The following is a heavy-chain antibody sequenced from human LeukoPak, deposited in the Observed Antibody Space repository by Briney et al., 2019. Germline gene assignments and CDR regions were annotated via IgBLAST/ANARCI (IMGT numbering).Heavy chain of an antibody. CDR2: ISYDGSNK. CDR1: GFTFSSYG. J-gene: IGHJ6*02. Sequence: GGSLRLSCAASGFTFSSYGMHWVRQAPGKGLEWVAVISYDGSNKYYADSVKGRFTISRDNSKNTLYLQMNSLRAEDTAVHYCAKVEVYSSGWYRGFYGMDVWGQGTTVTVSS. CDR3: AKVEVYSSGWYRGFYGMDV. V-gene: IGHV3-30*18. D-gene: IGHD6-19*01.